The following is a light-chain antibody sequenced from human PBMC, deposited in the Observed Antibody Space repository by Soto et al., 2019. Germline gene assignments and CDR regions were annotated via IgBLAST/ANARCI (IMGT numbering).Light chain of an antibody. CDR2: AAS. CDR1: QSVSSYY. V-gene: IGKV3-20*01. J-gene: IGKJ1*01. Sequence: EIVLTQSPGTLSLSPGEIATLSCRASQSVSSYYLAWYQQKPGQAPRLLIYAASSRATGIPDRFSGGGSGTDFTLTISRLEPEDFAVYYCQQCGSSPWTFGQGTKVEIK. CDR3: QQCGSSPWT.